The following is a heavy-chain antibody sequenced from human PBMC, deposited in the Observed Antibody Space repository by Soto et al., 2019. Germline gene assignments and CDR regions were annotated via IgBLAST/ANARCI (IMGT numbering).Heavy chain of an antibody. CDR2: IYYSGST. D-gene: IGHD6-13*01. CDR3: AGRSRIAAAGPPYYFDY. CDR1: GGSISSGGYY. V-gene: IGHV4-31*03. Sequence: QVQLQESGPGLVKPSQTLSLTCTVSGGSISSGGYYWSWIRQHPGKGLEWIGYIYYSGSTYYNPSLKRRVTISVDTSKTQFSLKLSSVTAADTAVYYCAGRSRIAAAGPPYYFDYWGQGTLVTVSS. J-gene: IGHJ4*02.